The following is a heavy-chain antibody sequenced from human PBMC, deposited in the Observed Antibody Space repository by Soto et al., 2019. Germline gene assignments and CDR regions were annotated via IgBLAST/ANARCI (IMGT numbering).Heavy chain of an antibody. CDR2: IIPIFGTA. V-gene: IGHV1-69*01. D-gene: IGHD1-26*01. CDR3: ARDPRAVGATADWFDP. J-gene: IGHJ5*02. CDR1: GGTFSSYA. Sequence: QVQLVQSGAEVKKPGSSVKVSCKASGGTFSSYAISWVRQAPGQGLEWMGGIIPIFGTANYEQKFQGRVTITADESTRTAYMELSSLRSEDTAVYYCARDPRAVGATADWFDPWGQGTLVTVSS.